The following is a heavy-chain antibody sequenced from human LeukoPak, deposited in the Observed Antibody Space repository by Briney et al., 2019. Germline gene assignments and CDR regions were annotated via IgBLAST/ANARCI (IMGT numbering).Heavy chain of an antibody. CDR1: GGSFSGYY. CDR2: IYYSGST. D-gene: IGHD1-26*01. V-gene: IGHV4-59*01. CDR3: AAERSGSYTRGFDY. J-gene: IGHJ4*02. Sequence: SETLSLTCAVYGGSFSGYYWSWIRQPPGKGLEWIGYIYYSGSTNYNPSLKSRVTISVDTSKNQFSLKLSSVTAADTAVYYCAAERSGSYTRGFDYWGQGTLVTVSS.